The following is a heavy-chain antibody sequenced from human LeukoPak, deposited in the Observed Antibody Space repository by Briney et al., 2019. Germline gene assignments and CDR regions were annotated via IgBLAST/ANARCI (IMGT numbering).Heavy chain of an antibody. D-gene: IGHD2-2*01. J-gene: IGHJ6*03. Sequence: ASLKVSCKASGYTFTGYYMHWVRQAPGQGLEWMGWINPNSGGTNYAQKLQGRVTMTRDTSISTAYIELSRLRSDDTAVYYCGREPYCSSTSCYYYYYMDVWGKGTTVTVSS. V-gene: IGHV1-2*02. CDR2: INPNSGGT. CDR3: GREPYCSSTSCYYYYYMDV. CDR1: GYTFTGYY.